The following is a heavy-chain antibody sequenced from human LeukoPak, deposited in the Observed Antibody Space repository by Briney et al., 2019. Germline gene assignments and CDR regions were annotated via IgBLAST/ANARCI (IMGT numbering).Heavy chain of an antibody. J-gene: IGHJ4*02. Sequence: PGGSLRLSCAASGFTVSDNNMIWVRQAPGKGLEWVSTLHRDSSVRYADSVNGRFTISRDDSKNTLSLQMSSLRDEDTAVYYCVRVHGGGYWGQGTLVTVSS. CDR1: GFTVSDNN. CDR2: LHRDSSV. V-gene: IGHV3-53*01. D-gene: IGHD3-16*01. CDR3: VRVHGGGY.